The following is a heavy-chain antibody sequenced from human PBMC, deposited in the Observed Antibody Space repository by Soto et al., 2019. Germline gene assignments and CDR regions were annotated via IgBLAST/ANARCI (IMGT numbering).Heavy chain of an antibody. CDR1: GFTFSSYA. D-gene: IGHD3-3*01. V-gene: IGHV3-30-3*01. CDR3: ARGTRYYDFWSGPYYYGMDV. J-gene: IGHJ6*02. Sequence: GGSLRLSCAASGFTFSSYAMHWVRQAPGKGLEWVAVISYDGSNKYYADSVKGRFTISRDNSKNTLYLQMNSLRAEETAVYYCARGTRYYDFWSGPYYYGMDVWGQGTTVTVSS. CDR2: ISYDGSNK.